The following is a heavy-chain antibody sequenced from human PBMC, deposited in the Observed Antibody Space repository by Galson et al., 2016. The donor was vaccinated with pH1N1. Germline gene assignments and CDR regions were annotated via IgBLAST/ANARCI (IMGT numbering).Heavy chain of an antibody. J-gene: IGHJ3*01. CDR2: ITYTSGTL. V-gene: IGHV3-48*04. CDR3: ARPGNFGGDRRGAFDL. CDR1: GFTFNTWH. Sequence: SLRLSCAASGFTFNTWHMDWVRQAPGKGLEWISFITYTSGTLYYADSVKGRFTVSRDNAKNSLYLQMDSLRVEDTAVYYCARPGNFGGDRRGAFDLWGQGTMVTVSP. D-gene: IGHD2-21*02.